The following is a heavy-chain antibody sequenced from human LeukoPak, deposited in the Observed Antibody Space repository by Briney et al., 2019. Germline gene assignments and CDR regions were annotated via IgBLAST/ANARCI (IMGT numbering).Heavy chain of an antibody. CDR1: CASISSYY. V-gene: IGHV4-59*08. CDR3: ARHVKGRTHGFDP. D-gene: IGHD2/OR15-2a*01. CDR2: IYYSGST. Sequence: SETLSLTCTVSCASISSYYWSWIRQPPGKGLEWIGYIYYSGSTNHNPSLKSRVTISVDTSKNQFSLKLSSVTAADTAVYYCARHVKGRTHGFDPWGQGTLVTVSS. J-gene: IGHJ5*02.